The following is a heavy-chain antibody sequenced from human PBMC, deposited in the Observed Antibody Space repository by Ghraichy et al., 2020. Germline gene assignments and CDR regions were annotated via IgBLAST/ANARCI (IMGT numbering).Heavy chain of an antibody. D-gene: IGHD3-22*01. J-gene: IGHJ6*02. CDR1: GGSISSYY. CDR3: ARAGGITMIPSYYYYYYGMNA. CDR2: IYYSGST. Sequence: SETLSLTCTVSGGSISSYYWSWIRQPPGKGLEWIGYIYYSGSTNYNPSLKSRVTISVDTSKNQFSLKLSSVTAADTAVYYCARAGGITMIPSYYYYYYGMNAWGQGPPVTVS. V-gene: IGHV4-59*01.